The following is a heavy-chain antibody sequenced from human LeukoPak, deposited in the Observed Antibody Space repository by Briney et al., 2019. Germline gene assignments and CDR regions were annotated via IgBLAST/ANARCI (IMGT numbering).Heavy chain of an antibody. J-gene: IGHJ5*02. V-gene: IGHV4-39*07. CDR2: IYYSGST. Sequence: SETLSLTCTVSGGSISSSSYYWGWIRQPPGKGLEWIGSIYYSGSTYYNPSLKSRVTISVDTSKNQFSLKLSSVTAADTAVYYCARVKGRLSWFDPWGQGTLFTVSS. CDR1: GGSISSSSYY. CDR3: ARVKGRLSWFDP.